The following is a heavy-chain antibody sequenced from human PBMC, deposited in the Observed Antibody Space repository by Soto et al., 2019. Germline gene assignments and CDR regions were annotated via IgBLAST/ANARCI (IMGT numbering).Heavy chain of an antibody. Sequence: PSETLSLTCTVSGGSICSYSWSWIRQPPGRGLEWIGYMYYNGRIHYSASLKSRVTISVDTSKNQLSLRLTSVTAADTAVYYCVRFRWGSPYGMDVWGQGTTVTVSS. V-gene: IGHV4-59*08. CDR2: MYYNGRI. CDR1: GGSICSYS. CDR3: VRFRWGSPYGMDV. D-gene: IGHD2-21*01. J-gene: IGHJ6*02.